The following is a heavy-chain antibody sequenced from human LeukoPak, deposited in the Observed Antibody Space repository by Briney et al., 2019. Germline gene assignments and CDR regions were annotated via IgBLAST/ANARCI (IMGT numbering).Heavy chain of an antibody. CDR1: VVSITHYS. CDR2: IYDSGTT. V-gene: IGHV4-59*12. Sequence: ETLSLTCTVSVVSITHYSWNWIRQPPGKGLEWIGNIYDSGTTNYNPSLKSRVTMSVDTSKNQFSLKLNSVTAADTAVYYCAREFCSGGSCSSLLYFDYWGQGTLVTVSS. CDR3: AREFCSGGSCSSLLYFDY. D-gene: IGHD2-15*01. J-gene: IGHJ4*02.